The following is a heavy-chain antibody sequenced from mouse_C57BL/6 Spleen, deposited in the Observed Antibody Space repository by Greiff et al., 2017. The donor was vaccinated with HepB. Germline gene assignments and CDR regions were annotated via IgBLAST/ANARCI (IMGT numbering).Heavy chain of an antibody. CDR1: GYTFTDYY. J-gene: IGHJ3*01. D-gene: IGHD2-2*01. CDR2: INPYNGGT. V-gene: IGHV1-19*01. CDR3: ARSGGSTMVTTEFAY. Sequence: VQLKESGPVLVKPGASVKMSCKASGYTFTDYYMNWVKQSHGKSLEWIGVINPYNGGTSYNQKFKGKATLTVDKSSSTAYMELNSLTSEDSAVYYCARSGGSTMVTTEFAYWGQGTLVTVSA.